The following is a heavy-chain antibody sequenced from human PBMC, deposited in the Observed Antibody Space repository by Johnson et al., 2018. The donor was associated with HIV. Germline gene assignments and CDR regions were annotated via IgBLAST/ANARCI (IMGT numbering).Heavy chain of an antibody. CDR3: AKGGVEYSSTWFDAFDI. CDR1: GFTFSSYA. Sequence: QVQLVESGGGVVQPGRSLRLSCAASGFTFSSYAIHWVRQAPGKGLEWVALIWNDGGNKYYSDSVKGRFTISRDNSKNTLYLQMNRLRAEDTAVYYCAKGGVEYSSTWFDAFDIWGPGTMVTVSS. J-gene: IGHJ3*02. CDR2: IWNDGGNK. D-gene: IGHD6-13*01. V-gene: IGHV3-33*06.